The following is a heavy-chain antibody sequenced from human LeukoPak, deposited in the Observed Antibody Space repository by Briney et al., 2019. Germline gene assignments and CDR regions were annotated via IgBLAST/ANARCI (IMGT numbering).Heavy chain of an antibody. CDR1: GGSISSYY. D-gene: IGHD1-14*01. CDR2: IYYSGST. Sequence: SETLSLTCTVSGGSISSYYWSWIRQPPGKGLEWIGYIYYSGSTNYDPSLKSRVTISVDTSKNQFSLKLSSVTAADTAVYYCARSLARRDQFDYWGQGTLVTVSS. CDR3: ARSLARRDQFDY. J-gene: IGHJ4*02. V-gene: IGHV4-59*01.